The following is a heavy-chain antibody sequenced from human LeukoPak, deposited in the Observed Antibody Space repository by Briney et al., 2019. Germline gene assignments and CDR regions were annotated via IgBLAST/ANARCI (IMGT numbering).Heavy chain of an antibody. D-gene: IGHD5-12*01. V-gene: IGHV4-38-2*01. CDR2: IYHSGST. CDR1: GYSISSGYY. J-gene: IGHJ6*03. CDR3: ARGGGYDEYYYYYYMDV. Sequence: SETLSLTCAVSGYSISSGYYWGCIRQPPGKGLEWIGSIYHSGSTYYNPSLKSRVTISVDTSKNQFPLKLSSVTAADTAVYYCARGGGYDEYYYYYYMDVWGKGTTVTVSS.